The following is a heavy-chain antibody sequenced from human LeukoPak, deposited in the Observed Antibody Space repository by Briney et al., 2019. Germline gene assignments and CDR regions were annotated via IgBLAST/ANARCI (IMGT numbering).Heavy chain of an antibody. V-gene: IGHV4-34*01. Sequence: SETLSLTCHVYNGSFSGYYWSWIRQPPGKGLEWIGEIHHSGSTNYHPSLKSRVTMSVDKSKNHFSLKLTSVTAADTAVYYCARDGGYYYGSGSYYNWFDPWGQGTLVTVSS. CDR2: IHHSGST. CDR1: NGSFSGYY. J-gene: IGHJ5*02. D-gene: IGHD3-10*01. CDR3: ARDGGYYYGSGSYYNWFDP.